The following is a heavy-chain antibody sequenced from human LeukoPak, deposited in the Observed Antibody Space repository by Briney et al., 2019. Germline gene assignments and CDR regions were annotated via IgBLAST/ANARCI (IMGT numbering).Heavy chain of an antibody. J-gene: IGHJ4*02. Sequence: GASVKVSCKASVYTFTSYGISLVRQAPGQGLEWMEWISAYNGNTNYAQKLQGRVTMTTDTSTSTAYMELRSLRSDDTAVYYCASADSYGYSAADYWGQGTLVTVSS. V-gene: IGHV1-18*01. CDR2: ISAYNGNT. CDR1: VYTFTSYG. CDR3: ASADSYGYSAADY. D-gene: IGHD5-18*01.